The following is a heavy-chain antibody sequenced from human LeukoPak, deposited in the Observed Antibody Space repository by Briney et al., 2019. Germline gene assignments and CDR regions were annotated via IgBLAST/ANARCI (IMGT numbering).Heavy chain of an antibody. D-gene: IGHD3-22*01. Sequence: PGGSLRLSCAASGFTFSSYAMIWVRQAPGKGLEWVSGMSGGGGSTYYADSVKGRFTISRDNSKNTLYLQMNSLRTEDTAVYYCAKDRRPTYYSDSSGYYFRDAFDMWGQGTMVTVSS. V-gene: IGHV3-23*01. CDR2: MSGGGGST. CDR3: AKDRRPTYYSDSSGYYFRDAFDM. J-gene: IGHJ3*02. CDR1: GFTFSSYA.